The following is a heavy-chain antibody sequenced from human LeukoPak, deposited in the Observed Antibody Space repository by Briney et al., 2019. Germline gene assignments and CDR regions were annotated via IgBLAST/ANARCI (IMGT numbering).Heavy chain of an antibody. CDR3: AELGITMIGGV. J-gene: IGHJ6*04. V-gene: IGHV3-48*04. CDR1: GFTFSSYG. CDR2: ISSSGSTI. Sequence: PGGSLRLSCAASGFTFSSYGMSWVRQAPGKGLEWVSYISSSGSTIYYGDSVKGRFTISRDNAKNSLYLQMNSLRAEDTAVYYCAELGITMIGGVWGKGTTVTISS. D-gene: IGHD3-10*02.